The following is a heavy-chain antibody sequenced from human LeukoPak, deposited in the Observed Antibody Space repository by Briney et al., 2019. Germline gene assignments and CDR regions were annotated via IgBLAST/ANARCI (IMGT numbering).Heavy chain of an antibody. CDR2: IIPILGIA. D-gene: IGHD1-26*01. Sequence: ASVKVSCKASGGTFSSYTISWVRQAPGQGLEWMGGIIPILGIANYAQKFQGRVTITADKSTSTAYMELSSLRSEDTAVYYCAREIVGAKKANLDYWGQGTLVTVSS. CDR1: GGTFSSYT. V-gene: IGHV1-69*10. J-gene: IGHJ4*02. CDR3: AREIVGAKKANLDY.